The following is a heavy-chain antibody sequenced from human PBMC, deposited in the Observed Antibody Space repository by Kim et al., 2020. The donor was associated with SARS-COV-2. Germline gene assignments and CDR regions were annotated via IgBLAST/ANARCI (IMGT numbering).Heavy chain of an antibody. V-gene: IGHV3-23*01. Sequence: GGSLRLSCAASGFTFSSYAMSWVRQAPGKGLEWVSAISGSGGSTYYADSVKGRFTISRDNSKNTLYLQMNSLRAEDTAVYYCAKSGDVYGGKSVHYYYGMDVWGQGTTVTVSS. CDR3: AKSGDVYGGKSVHYYYGMDV. J-gene: IGHJ6*02. D-gene: IGHD2-15*01. CDR2: ISGSGGST. CDR1: GFTFSSYA.